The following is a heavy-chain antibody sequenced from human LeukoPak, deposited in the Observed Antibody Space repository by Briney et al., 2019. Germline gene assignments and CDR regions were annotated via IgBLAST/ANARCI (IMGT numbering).Heavy chain of an antibody. Sequence: GGSLRLSCAASGFTFSDYYMSWIRQAPGKGLEWISYISSSGSTIYYADSVKGRFTISRDNAKNSPYLQMNSLRAEDTAVYYCVRDSARLGELSLYGSYYFDYWGQGTLVTVSS. CDR2: ISSSGSTI. D-gene: IGHD3-16*02. V-gene: IGHV3-11*01. CDR1: GFTFSDYY. J-gene: IGHJ4*02. CDR3: VRDSARLGELSLYGSYYFDY.